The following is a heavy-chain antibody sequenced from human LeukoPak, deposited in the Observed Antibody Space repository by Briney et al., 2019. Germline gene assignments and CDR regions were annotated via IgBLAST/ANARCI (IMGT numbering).Heavy chain of an antibody. V-gene: IGHV4-39*01. CDR2: IYYSGST. CDR1: GGSISSSSYD. Sequence: SETLSLTCTVSGGSISSSSYDWGWIRQPPGKGLEWIGSIYYSGSTYYNPSLKSRVTISVDTSKNQFSLKLSSVTAADTAVYYCASSFGDPVFDYWGQGTLVTVSS. CDR3: ASSFGDPVFDY. J-gene: IGHJ4*02. D-gene: IGHD3-3*01.